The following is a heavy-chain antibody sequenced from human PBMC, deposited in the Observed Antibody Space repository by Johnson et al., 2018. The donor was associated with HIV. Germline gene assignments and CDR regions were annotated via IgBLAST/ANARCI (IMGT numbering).Heavy chain of an antibody. J-gene: IGHJ3*02. CDR1: GFTFSSYA. V-gene: IGHV3-30-3*01. CDR2: ISYDGSNK. CDR3: ARSFSGPDAFDI. Sequence: VQLVESGGGLVQPGRSLRLSCAASGFTFSSYAMHWVRQAPGKGLEWVAVISYDGSNKYYADSVKGRFTISRDNSKNTLYLQMNSLRAEDTAVYYCARSFSGPDAFDIWGQGTMVTVSS. D-gene: IGHD5-12*01.